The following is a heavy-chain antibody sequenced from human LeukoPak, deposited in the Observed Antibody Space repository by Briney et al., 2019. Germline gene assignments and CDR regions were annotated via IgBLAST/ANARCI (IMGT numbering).Heavy chain of an antibody. V-gene: IGHV3-30*04. Sequence: EGSLRLSCAASGFTFSSYAMHWVRQAPGKGLEWVAVISYDGSNKYYADSVKGRFTISRDNSKNTLYLQMNSLRAEDTAVYYCARGPFDYWGQGTLVTVSS. CDR2: ISYDGSNK. CDR1: GFTFSSYA. J-gene: IGHJ4*02. CDR3: ARGPFDY.